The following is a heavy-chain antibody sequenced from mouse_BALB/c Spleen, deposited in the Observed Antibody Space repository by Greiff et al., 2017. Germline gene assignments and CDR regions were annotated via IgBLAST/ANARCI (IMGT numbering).Heavy chain of an antibody. V-gene: IGHV2-9*02. D-gene: IGHD1-1*01. CDR1: GFSLTSYG. J-gene: IGHJ1*01. Sequence: VKLVESGPGLVAPSQSLSITCTVSGFSLTSYGVHWVRQPPGKGLEWLGVIWAGGSTNYNSALMSRLSISKDNSKSQVFLKMNSLQTDDTAMYYCARDLITTVVEYFDVWGAGTTVTVSS. CDR2: IWAGGST. CDR3: ARDLITTVVEYFDV.